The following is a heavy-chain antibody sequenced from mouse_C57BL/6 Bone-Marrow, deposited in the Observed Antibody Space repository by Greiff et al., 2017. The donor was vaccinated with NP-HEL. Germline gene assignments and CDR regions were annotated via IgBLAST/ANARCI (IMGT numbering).Heavy chain of an antibody. Sequence: VQVVESGAELVRPGASVKLSCKASGYTFTDYYINWVKQRPGQGLEWIARIYPGSGNTYYNEKFKGKATLTAEKSSSTAYMQLSSLTSEDSAVYFCAQIYDGYLYYFDYWGQGTTLTVSS. CDR1: GYTFTDYY. D-gene: IGHD2-3*01. CDR3: AQIYDGYLYYFDY. V-gene: IGHV1-76*01. J-gene: IGHJ2*01. CDR2: IYPGSGNT.